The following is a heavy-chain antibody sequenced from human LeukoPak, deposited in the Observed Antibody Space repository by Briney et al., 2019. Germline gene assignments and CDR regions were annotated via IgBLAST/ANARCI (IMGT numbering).Heavy chain of an antibody. CDR2: IYPGDSDT. D-gene: IGHD6-13*01. V-gene: IGHV5-51*01. CDR1: GYSFTSYW. J-gene: IGHJ5*02. Sequence: GESLKISCKGSGYSFTSYWIGWVRQMPGKGLEWMGIIYPGDSDTRYSPSFQGQVTISADKSISTAYLQWSSLKASDTAMYYSARLRGDRQQQTYPCWFDPWGQGTLVTVSS. CDR3: ARLRGDRQQQTYPCWFDP.